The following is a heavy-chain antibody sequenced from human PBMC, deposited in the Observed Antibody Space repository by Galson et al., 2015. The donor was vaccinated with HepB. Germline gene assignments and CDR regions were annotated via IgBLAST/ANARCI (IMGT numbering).Heavy chain of an antibody. J-gene: IGHJ4*02. CDR3: ARRFYNQKYYFDN. D-gene: IGHD5-24*01. CDR1: GGSISSGGYY. Sequence: TLSLTCTVSGGSISSGGYYWSWIRQHPGKGLEWIGYIYYSGSTYYNPSLKSRVTISVDTSKNQFSLKLSSVTAADTAVYYCARRFYNQKYYFDNWGQGSLVTVSS. CDR2: IYYSGST. V-gene: IGHV4-31*03.